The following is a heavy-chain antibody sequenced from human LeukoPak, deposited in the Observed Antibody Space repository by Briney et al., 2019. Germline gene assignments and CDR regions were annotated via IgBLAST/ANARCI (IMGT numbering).Heavy chain of an antibody. CDR1: GFTFSSYA. CDR2: ISGSGGST. CDR3: AKGSWWELQAVFGY. V-gene: IGHV3-23*01. J-gene: IGHJ4*02. D-gene: IGHD1-26*01. Sequence: GGSLRLSCAASGFTFSSYAMSWVRQAPGKGLEWVSAISGSGGSTFYADSVKGRFTIPRDNSKNTLYLQMNSLRAEDTAVYYCAKGSWWELQAVFGYWGQGTLVTVSS.